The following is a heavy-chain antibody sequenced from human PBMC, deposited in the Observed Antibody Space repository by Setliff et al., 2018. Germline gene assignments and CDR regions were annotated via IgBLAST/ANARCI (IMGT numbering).Heavy chain of an antibody. V-gene: IGHV4-59*08. D-gene: IGHD6-19*01. CDR1: GGSISGASIRSYY. CDR2: VYYSGTT. Sequence: TSETLSLTCTVSGGSISGASIRSYYWSWIRQPPGKGLEFIGYVYYSGTTNYDPSLKSRVTISLDTSKNQFSLNLTSVTAADTAVYYCARASSGWYSAYYYYMDVWGKGTTVTVSS. J-gene: IGHJ6*03. CDR3: ARASSGWYSAYYYYMDV.